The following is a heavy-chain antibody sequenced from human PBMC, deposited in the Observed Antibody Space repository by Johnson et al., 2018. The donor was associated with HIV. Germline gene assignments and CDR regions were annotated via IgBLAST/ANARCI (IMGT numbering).Heavy chain of an antibody. CDR3: AKDFRDCGTFDI. J-gene: IGHJ3*02. D-gene: IGHD2-21*02. V-gene: IGHV3-20*04. CDR2: ISGSGGST. Sequence: VQLVESGGGVVRPGGSLRLSCEASGFTFDEYDMNWVRQAPGKGLEWVSAISGSGGSTYYADSVKGRFTISRDNAKNSLYLQMNSLRVEDTALYYCAKDFRDCGTFDIWGQGTMVTVSS. CDR1: GFTFDEYD.